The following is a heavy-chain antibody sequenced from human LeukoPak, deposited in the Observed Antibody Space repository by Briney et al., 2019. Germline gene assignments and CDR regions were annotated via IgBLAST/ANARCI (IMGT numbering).Heavy chain of an antibody. CDR1: GGTFTSYG. V-gene: IGHV1-8*02. Sequence: ASVKLSCKASGGTFTSYGINWVRQAPGQGLEWVGLMNPNSGNTGYAQKGQVRVTMTKYISMSTAYMELSSLRSDDTAVCYSARGLDYYDSRSALDYWGQGTLVTVS. CDR2: MNPNSGNT. CDR3: ARGLDYYDSRSALDY. J-gene: IGHJ4*02. D-gene: IGHD3-22*01.